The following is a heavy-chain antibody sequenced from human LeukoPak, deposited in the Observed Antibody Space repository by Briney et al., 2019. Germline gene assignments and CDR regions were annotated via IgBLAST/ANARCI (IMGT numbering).Heavy chain of an antibody. V-gene: IGHV3-23*01. CDR1: GYTFSSYA. CDR2: ISGSGGST. Sequence: SCKASGYTFSSYAMSWVRQAPGKGLEWVSAISGSGGSTYYADSVKGRFTISRDNSKNSLYLQMNSLRAEDTAVYYCAREVYSSGWAVRYYYRDVWGKGTTVAVSS. D-gene: IGHD6-19*01. J-gene: IGHJ6*03. CDR3: AREVYSSGWAVRYYYRDV.